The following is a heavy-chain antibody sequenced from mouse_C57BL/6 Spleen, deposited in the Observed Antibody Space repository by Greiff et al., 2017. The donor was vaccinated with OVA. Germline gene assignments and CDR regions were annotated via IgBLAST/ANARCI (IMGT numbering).Heavy chain of an antibody. CDR1: GFTFSDYG. CDR3: ATLNYDYDGRGLDY. CDR2: ISSGSSTI. V-gene: IGHV5-17*01. D-gene: IGHD2-4*01. J-gene: IGHJ2*01. Sequence: EVMLVESGGGLVKPGGSLKLSCAASGFTFSDYGMHWVRQAPEKGLEWVAYISSGSSTIYYADTVKGRFTISRDNAKNTLFLQMTSLRSEDTAMYYCATLNYDYDGRGLDYWGQGTTLTVSS.